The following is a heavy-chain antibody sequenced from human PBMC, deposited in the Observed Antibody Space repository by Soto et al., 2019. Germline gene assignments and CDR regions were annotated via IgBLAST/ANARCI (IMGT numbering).Heavy chain of an antibody. CDR3: AKILQLGDYAYYYYGMDV. CDR2: ISYDGSNK. J-gene: IGHJ6*02. D-gene: IGHD4-17*01. V-gene: IGHV3-30*18. Sequence: VAVISYDGSNKYYADSVKGRFTISRDNSKNTLYLQMNSLRAEDTAVYYCAKILQLGDYAYYYYGMDVWGQGTTVTVFS.